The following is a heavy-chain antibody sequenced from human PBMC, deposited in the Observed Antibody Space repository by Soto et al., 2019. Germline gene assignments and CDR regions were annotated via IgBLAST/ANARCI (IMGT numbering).Heavy chain of an antibody. D-gene: IGHD6-13*01. CDR2: ISYDGSNK. CDR3: AKDLDIAAAGTLPDY. V-gene: IGHV3-30*18. Sequence: PGGSLRLSCAASGFTFSSYGMHWVRQAPGKGLEWVAVISYDGSNKYYADSVKGRFTISRDNSKNTLYLQMNSLRAEDTAVYYCAKDLDIAAAGTLPDYWGQGTLVTVSS. J-gene: IGHJ4*02. CDR1: GFTFSSYG.